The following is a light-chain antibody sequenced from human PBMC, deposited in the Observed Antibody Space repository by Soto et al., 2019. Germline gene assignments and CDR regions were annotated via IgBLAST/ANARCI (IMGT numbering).Light chain of an antibody. V-gene: IGKV1-39*01. CDR1: QSISTY. CDR3: QQSHSTPYT. CDR2: TSH. J-gene: IGKJ2*01. Sequence: DIQMTQSPSSLSASVGDRVTIFCRASQSISTYLSWYQQKPGKAPKLLTYTSHSLQTGVPPRFSDSGSGTDFTLTISSLQPEDFATYYFQQSHSTPYTFGQGTRLELK.